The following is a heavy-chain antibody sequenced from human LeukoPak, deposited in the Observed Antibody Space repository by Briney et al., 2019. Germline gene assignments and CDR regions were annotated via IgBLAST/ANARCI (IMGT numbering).Heavy chain of an antibody. CDR2: ISGSGSST. D-gene: IGHD5-18*01. V-gene: IGHV3-23*01. CDR1: GFTFSSYV. Sequence: GGSLRLSCAASGFTFSSYVMSWVRQAPGKGLEWVSAISGSGSSTYYADPVKGRFTISRDNSKNTLYLQMNSLRAEDTAVYYCAKDQVFGWIQLWSPFDYWGQGILVTGSS. J-gene: IGHJ4*02. CDR3: AKDQVFGWIQLWSPFDY.